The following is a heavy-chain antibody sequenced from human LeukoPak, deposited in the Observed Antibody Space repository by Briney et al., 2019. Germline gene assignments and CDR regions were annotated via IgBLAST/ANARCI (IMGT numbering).Heavy chain of an antibody. J-gene: IGHJ6*02. Sequence: GGSLRLSCAASGFTFSSYWMNWARQAPGKGLEWVASINHNGNVNYYVDSVKGRFTISRDNAKNSLYLQMSNLRAEDTAVYFCARGGVLDVWGQGATVTVSS. CDR3: ARGGVLDV. CDR1: GFTFSSYW. D-gene: IGHD3-16*01. CDR2: INHNGNVN. V-gene: IGHV3-7*03.